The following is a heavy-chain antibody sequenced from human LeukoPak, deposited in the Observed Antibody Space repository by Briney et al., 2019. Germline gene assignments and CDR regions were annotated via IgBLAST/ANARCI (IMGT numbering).Heavy chain of an antibody. V-gene: IGHV3-23*01. D-gene: IGHD3-10*01. CDR3: ARDRRGSGSYYHYFDY. J-gene: IGHJ4*02. Sequence: GGSLRLSCAASGFTFSSYAMSWVRQAPGKGLEWVSAISGSGGSTYYADSVKGRFTTSRDNSKNTLYLQMNSLRAEDTAVYYCARDRRGSGSYYHYFDYWGQGTLVTVSS. CDR2: ISGSGGST. CDR1: GFTFSSYA.